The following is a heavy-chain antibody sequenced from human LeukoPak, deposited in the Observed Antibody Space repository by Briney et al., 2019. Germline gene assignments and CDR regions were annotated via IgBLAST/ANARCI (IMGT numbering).Heavy chain of an antibody. CDR1: GGSISSYY. D-gene: IGHD1/OR15-1a*01. J-gene: IGHJ4*02. CDR3: ARWNSGGDY. V-gene: IGHV4-59*01. Sequence: SETLSLTCTVSGGSISSYYWRWIRQPPGKGLEWIGYIYYSGTTSHNPSLKSRVTISVDTSKNQFSLKLSSVTAADTAVYYCARWNSGGDYWGQGTLVTVSS. CDR2: IYYSGTT.